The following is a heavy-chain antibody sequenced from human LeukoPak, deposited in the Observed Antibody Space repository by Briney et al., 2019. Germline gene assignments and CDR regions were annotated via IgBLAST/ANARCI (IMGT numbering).Heavy chain of an antibody. CDR1: GFTFSSYS. D-gene: IGHD3-9*01. CDR2: ISSSSSSI. J-gene: IGHJ4*02. V-gene: IGHV3-21*04. CDR3: ARGGLRYFDWRTTNPELFDY. Sequence: PGGSLRLSCAASGFTFSSYSMNWVRQAPGKGLEWVSSISSSSSSIYYADSVKGRFTISRDNAKNSLYLQMNSLRAEDTAVYYCARGGLRYFDWRTTNPELFDYWGQGTLVTVSS.